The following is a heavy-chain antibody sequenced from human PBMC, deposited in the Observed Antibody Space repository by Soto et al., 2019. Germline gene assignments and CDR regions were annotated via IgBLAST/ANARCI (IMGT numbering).Heavy chain of an antibody. CDR1: GFIPSSYG. V-gene: IGHV3-23*01. CDR3: VRTSSY. Sequence: GGSLRLSCVVSGFIPSSYGVSWVRQAPGKGLEWVSGISGSGGATSYADSVKGRFTISRDNSKNTVFLQMNSLRAEDTAVYYCVRTSSYWGQGTRVTVSS. D-gene: IGHD2-2*01. CDR2: ISGSGGAT. J-gene: IGHJ4*02.